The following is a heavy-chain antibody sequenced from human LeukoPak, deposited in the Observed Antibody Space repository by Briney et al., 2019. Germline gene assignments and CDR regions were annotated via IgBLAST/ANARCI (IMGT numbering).Heavy chain of an antibody. CDR3: AKDSGGDTMIVVVDGIDY. V-gene: IGHV3-21*01. CDR2: ISSSSSYI. J-gene: IGHJ4*02. CDR1: GFTFSSYS. D-gene: IGHD3-22*01. Sequence: GGSLRLSCAASGFTFSSYSMNWVRQAPGKGLEWVLSISSSSSYIYYADSVKGRFNISRDNAKNSLYLQMNSLRAEDTAVYYCAKDSGGDTMIVVVDGIDYWGQGTLVTVSS.